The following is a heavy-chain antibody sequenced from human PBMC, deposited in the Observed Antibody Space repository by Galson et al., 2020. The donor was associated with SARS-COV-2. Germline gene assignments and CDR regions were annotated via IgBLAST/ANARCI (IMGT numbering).Heavy chain of an antibody. CDR1: GYTFTSYY. J-gene: IGHJ6*04. V-gene: IGHV1-8*01. Sequence: ASVKVSCKASGYTFTSYYINWVRQATGQGLEWMGWMNPNSGNTGYAQKFQGRVTMTRNTSISTAYMELSSLRSEDTAVYYCARGLRITMIVVVIAPRYSYGMDVWGKGTTVTVSS. D-gene: IGHD3-22*01. CDR2: MNPNSGNT. CDR3: ARGLRITMIVVVIAPRYSYGMDV.